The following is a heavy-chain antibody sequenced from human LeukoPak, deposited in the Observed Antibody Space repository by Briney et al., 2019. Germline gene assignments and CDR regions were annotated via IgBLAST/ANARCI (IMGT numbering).Heavy chain of an antibody. CDR1: GFTVSSYA. V-gene: IGHV3-23*01. Sequence: GGSLRLSCAASGFTVSSYAMSWVRQAPGKGLEWVSAISGSGGSTYYADSVKGRFTISRDNSKNTLYLQMNSLRAEDTAVYYCAKGKYQLPYYNWFDPWGQGTLVTVSS. CDR3: AKGKYQLPYYNWFDP. D-gene: IGHD2-2*01. J-gene: IGHJ5*02. CDR2: ISGSGGST.